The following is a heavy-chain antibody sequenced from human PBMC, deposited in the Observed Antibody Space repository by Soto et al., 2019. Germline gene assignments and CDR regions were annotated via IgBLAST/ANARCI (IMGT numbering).Heavy chain of an antibody. Sequence: SETLSLTCAVSGGYISCGYYSWSWIRQPPGKGLEWIGFIYNSGSTYYNSSVKSRVTILVDRSKNHFFLNLTSVTAADTAVYYCATYRKFFQIWGQGTKVTVSS. V-gene: IGHV4-30-2*01. J-gene: IGHJ3*02. CDR3: ATYRKFFQI. CDR2: IYNSGST. CDR1: GGYISCGYYS.